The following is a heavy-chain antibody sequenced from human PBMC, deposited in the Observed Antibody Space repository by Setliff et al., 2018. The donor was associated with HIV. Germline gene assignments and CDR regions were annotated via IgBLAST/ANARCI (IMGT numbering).Heavy chain of an antibody. CDR2: IFSSGST. V-gene: IGHV4-4*09. Sequence: PSETLSLTCTVSGGSIRSYYWNWIRQSPGRGLEWIGFIFSSGSTKYNPSLQSRVTMSIDTSKNQFSLKLTSVTAADTAVYYCARRIDNSGTFPDKNWFDTWGQGSLVTVSS. CDR3: ARRIDNSGTFPDKNWFDT. CDR1: GGSIRSYY. J-gene: IGHJ5*02. D-gene: IGHD3-10*01.